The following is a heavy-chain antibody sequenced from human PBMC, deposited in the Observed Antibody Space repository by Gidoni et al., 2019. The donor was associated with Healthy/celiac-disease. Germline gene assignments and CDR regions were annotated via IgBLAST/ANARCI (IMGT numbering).Heavy chain of an antibody. Sequence: EVQLVASGGGLVQPGGSLRLSCAASGFTFSSYSMNWVRQAPGKGLEWVSYISSSSSTIYYADSVKGRFTISRDNAKNSLYLQMNSLRDEDTAVYYCARLRLTGHPETYLIDYWGQGTLVTVSS. D-gene: IGHD3-9*01. CDR2: ISSSSSTI. CDR3: ARLRLTGHPETYLIDY. J-gene: IGHJ4*02. CDR1: GFTFSSYS. V-gene: IGHV3-48*02.